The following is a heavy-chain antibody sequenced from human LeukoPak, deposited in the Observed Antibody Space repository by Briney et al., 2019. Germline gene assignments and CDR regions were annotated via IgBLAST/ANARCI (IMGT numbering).Heavy chain of an antibody. J-gene: IGHJ4*02. CDR1: GFTFSSYA. D-gene: IGHD5-18*01. CDR2: ISYDGSHK. V-gene: IGHV3-30*18. Sequence: GGSLRLSCAASGFTFSSYALHWVRQAPGKGLEWVAVISYDGSHKYADSVKGRFTISRDNSKNTLYLQMNSLRSEDTAVYYCAKSALLYSYGYYFDYWGQGTLVTVSS. CDR3: AKSALLYSYGYYFDY.